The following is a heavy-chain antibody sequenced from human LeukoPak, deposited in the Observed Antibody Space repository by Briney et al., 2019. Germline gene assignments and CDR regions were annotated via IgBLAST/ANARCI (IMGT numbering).Heavy chain of an antibody. CDR3: ARPRTMIVVVDAFDI. Sequence: KPSETLSLTCTVSGGSISSSSYYWGWIRQPPGKGLEWIGSIYFSGSTYYNPSLRSRVTISVDTSKNQFSLRLSSVTAAGTAVYYCARPRTMIVVVDAFDIWGQGTMVTVSS. J-gene: IGHJ3*02. CDR1: GGSISSSSYY. D-gene: IGHD3-22*01. CDR2: IYFSGST. V-gene: IGHV4-39*01.